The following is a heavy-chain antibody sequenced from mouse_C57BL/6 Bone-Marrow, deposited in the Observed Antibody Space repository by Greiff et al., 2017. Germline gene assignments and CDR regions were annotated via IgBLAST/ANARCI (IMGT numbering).Heavy chain of an antibody. D-gene: IGHD2-4*01. V-gene: IGHV1-64*01. J-gene: IGHJ3*01. CDR3: AQRNDYDGFAY. CDR2: IHPNSGST. CDR1: GYTFTSYW. Sequence: QVQLKQPGAELVKPGASVKLSCKASGYTFTSYWMHWVKQRPGQGLEWIGMIHPNSGSTNYNEKFKSKATLTVDKSSSTAYMQLSSLTSEDSAVYYCAQRNDYDGFAYWGQGTLVTVSA.